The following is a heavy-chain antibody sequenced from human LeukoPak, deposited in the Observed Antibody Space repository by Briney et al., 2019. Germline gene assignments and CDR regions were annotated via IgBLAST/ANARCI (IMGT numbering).Heavy chain of an antibody. CDR3: ARSVLLWFGELFFLSSRMDV. CDR1: GYTFTSYY. V-gene: IGHV1-46*01. J-gene: IGHJ6*04. CDR2: INPSGGST. D-gene: IGHD3-10*01. Sequence: ASVKVSCKASGYTFTSYYMHWVRQAPGQGLEWMGIINPSGGSTSYAQKFQGRVTMTRDMSTSTVYMELSSLRSEDTAVYYCARSVLLWFGELFFLSSRMDVWGKGTTVTVSS.